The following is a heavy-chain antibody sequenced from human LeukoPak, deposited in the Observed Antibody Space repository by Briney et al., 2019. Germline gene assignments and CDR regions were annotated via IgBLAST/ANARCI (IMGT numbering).Heavy chain of an antibody. Sequence: PSETLSLTCTVSGGSISSYYWSWIRQPPGKGLEWIGYIYYSGSTNYNPSLKSRVTISVDTSKNQFSLKLSSVTAADTAVYYCAAMVAPDAFDIWGQGTMVTVSS. J-gene: IGHJ3*02. D-gene: IGHD2-15*01. CDR1: GGSISSYY. CDR3: AAMVAPDAFDI. V-gene: IGHV4-59*01. CDR2: IYYSGST.